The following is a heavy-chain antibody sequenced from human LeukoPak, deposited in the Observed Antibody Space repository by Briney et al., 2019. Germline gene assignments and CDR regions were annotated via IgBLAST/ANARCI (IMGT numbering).Heavy chain of an antibody. Sequence: SVKVSCKASGGTFSSYAISWVRQAPGQGLEWMGGIIPIFGTANYAQKFRGRVTITTDESTSTAYMELSSLRSEDTAVYYCARDQRHSSPSAFDIWGQGTMVTVSS. CDR2: IIPIFGTA. J-gene: IGHJ3*02. V-gene: IGHV1-69*05. CDR1: GGTFSSYA. D-gene: IGHD5-18*01. CDR3: ARDQRHSSPSAFDI.